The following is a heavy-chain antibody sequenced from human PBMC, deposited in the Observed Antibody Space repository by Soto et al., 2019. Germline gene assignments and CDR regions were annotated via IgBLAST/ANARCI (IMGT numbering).Heavy chain of an antibody. J-gene: IGHJ4*02. CDR2: ISSSSSYI. V-gene: IGHV3-21*01. CDR3: AREGRHGTPDY. CDR1: GFTFSSYA. Sequence: PGGSLRLSCAASGFTFSSYAMSWVRQAPGKGLEWVSSISSSSSYIYYADSVKGRFTISRDNAKNSLYLQMNSLRAEDTAVYYCAREGRHGTPDYWGQGTLVTVSS.